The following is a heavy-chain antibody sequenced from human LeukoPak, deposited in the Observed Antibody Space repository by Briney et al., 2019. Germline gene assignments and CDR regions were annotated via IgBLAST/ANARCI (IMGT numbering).Heavy chain of an antibody. CDR2: IYYSGST. J-gene: IGHJ6*02. V-gene: IGHV4-59*02. CDR1: GFTVSSNY. Sequence: GSLRLSCAASGFTVSSNYMSWVRQAPGKGLEWIGYIYYSGSTNYNPSLKSRVTISVGTSKNQFSLKLSSVTAADTAVYYCARDRLAVAGSYYYYYGMDVWGQGTTVTVSS. CDR3: ARDRLAVAGSYYYYYGMDV. D-gene: IGHD6-19*01.